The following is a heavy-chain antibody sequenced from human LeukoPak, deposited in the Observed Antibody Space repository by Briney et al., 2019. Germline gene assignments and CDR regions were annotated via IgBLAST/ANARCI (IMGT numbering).Heavy chain of an antibody. CDR2: ISGGGVST. J-gene: IGHJ4*02. Sequence: PGGSLRLSCAVSGFTFSGYAMSWVRRAPGKGLEWVSAISGGGVSTYYADSIKGRFTISRDDSKNTLYLQVNSLRAEDTAVYYCAKGMVRGVIPDYWGQGTLVTVSS. CDR1: GFTFSGYA. V-gene: IGHV3-23*01. D-gene: IGHD3-10*01. CDR3: AKGMVRGVIPDY.